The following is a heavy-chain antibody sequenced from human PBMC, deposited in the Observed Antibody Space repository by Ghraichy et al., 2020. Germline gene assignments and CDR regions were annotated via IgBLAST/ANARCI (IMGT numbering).Heavy chain of an antibody. CDR2: MSSSGGTI. V-gene: IGHV3-11*01. J-gene: IGHJ3*02. CDR3: AKAGRYGGDTFDI. CDR1: GFTFSDYY. D-gene: IGHD4-23*01. Sequence: GGSLRLSCAASGFTFSDYYMSWIRQAPGKGLEWVSYMSSSGGTIYYADSVKGRFTISRDNAKNSLYLQMNSLRAEDTAVYFCAKAGRYGGDTFDIWGQGTLVTVSS.